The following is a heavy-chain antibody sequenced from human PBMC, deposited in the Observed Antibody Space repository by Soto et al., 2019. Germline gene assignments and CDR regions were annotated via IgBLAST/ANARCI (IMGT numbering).Heavy chain of an antibody. V-gene: IGHV3-23*01. Sequence: EVQLLESGGGLVQPGGSLRLSCVASGFTFSSYAMSWVRQAPGKGLEWVSSISTSGGSTYYADSVKGRFTISRDKSNNTLYLQRNSLRAEDTAVYYCPLSYRYDGMDVWGLGTTVTVSS. D-gene: IGHD4-17*01. CDR1: GFTFSSYA. J-gene: IGHJ6*02. CDR3: PLSYRYDGMDV. CDR2: ISTSGGST.